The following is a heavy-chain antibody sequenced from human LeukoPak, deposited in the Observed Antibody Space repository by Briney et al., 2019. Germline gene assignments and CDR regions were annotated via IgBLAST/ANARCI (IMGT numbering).Heavy chain of an antibody. CDR3: AGSGGLWFGELLSQN. J-gene: IGHJ4*02. CDR1: GDSISRYY. V-gene: IGHV4-59*01. D-gene: IGHD3-10*01. Sequence: SETLSLTCTVSGDSISRYYWSWIRQPPGKGLEWLGYITYTGSTNYNPSLKSRVTISIDTSKMQFSLRVNSVTAADTAVYYCAGSGGLWFGELLSQNWGQGTLVTVSS. CDR2: ITYTGST.